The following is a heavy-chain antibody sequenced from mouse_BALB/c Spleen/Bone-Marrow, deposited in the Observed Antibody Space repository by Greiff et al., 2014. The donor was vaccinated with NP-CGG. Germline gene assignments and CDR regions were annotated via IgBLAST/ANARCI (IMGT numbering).Heavy chain of an antibody. CDR2: IDPANGNT. CDR3: AVYYYGSSLFAY. CDR1: GFNIKDTY. V-gene: IGHV14-3*02. D-gene: IGHD1-1*01. J-gene: IGHJ3*01. Sequence: EVQLQQSGAELVKPGASVKLSCTASGFNIKDTYMHWVEQRPEQGLEWIGRIDPANGNTKYDPKFQGKATITADTSSNTAYLQLSSLTSEDTAVYYCAVYYYGSSLFAYWGQGTLVTVSA.